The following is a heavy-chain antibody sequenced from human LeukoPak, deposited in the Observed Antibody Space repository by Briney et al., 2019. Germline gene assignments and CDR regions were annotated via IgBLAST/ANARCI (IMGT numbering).Heavy chain of an antibody. CDR3: AGDELLWFGESYFDY. V-gene: IGHV3-48*02. D-gene: IGHD3-10*01. J-gene: IGHJ4*02. CDR2: ISSSTSTM. Sequence: PGGSLRLSCAASGFTFGTYNMNWVRQAPGKGLEWVSYISSSTSTMYYAGSVKGRFTISRDNAKNSLYLQMNSLRDEDTAMYYCAGDELLWFGESYFDYWGQGTLVTVSS. CDR1: GFTFGTYN.